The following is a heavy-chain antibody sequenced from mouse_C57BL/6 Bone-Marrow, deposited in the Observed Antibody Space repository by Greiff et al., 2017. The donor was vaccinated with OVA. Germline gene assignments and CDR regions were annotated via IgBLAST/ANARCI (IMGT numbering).Heavy chain of an antibody. CDR1: GFSLTSYG. J-gene: IGHJ1*03. CDR2: IWGGGRT. V-gene: IGHV2-9*01. CDR3: AKQGGSGDWYFDV. D-gene: IGHD4-1*01. Sequence: VMLVESGPGLVAPSQSLSITCTVSGFSLTSYGVDWVRQPPGKGLEWLGVIWGGGRTNYNSALMSRQSTSKDNSNNQVFLKMNKLQTEDTAMYYCAKQGGSGDWYFDVWGTGTTVTVSS.